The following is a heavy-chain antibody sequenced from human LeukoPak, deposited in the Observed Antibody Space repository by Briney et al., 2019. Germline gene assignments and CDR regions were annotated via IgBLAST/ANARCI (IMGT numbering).Heavy chain of an antibody. V-gene: IGHV1-69*06. CDR3: ASATLRCSGGSCYEMDV. CDR2: IIPLFGTP. CDR1: GGTFSSYT. J-gene: IGHJ6*04. D-gene: IGHD2-15*01. Sequence: SVKVSCKASGGTFSSYTISWVRQAPGHGLEWMGGIIPLFGTPDYAQKFQDRLTITADKSTSTAYMELTSLRSEDTAVYYCASATLRCSGGSCYEMDVWGKGTTVTVSS.